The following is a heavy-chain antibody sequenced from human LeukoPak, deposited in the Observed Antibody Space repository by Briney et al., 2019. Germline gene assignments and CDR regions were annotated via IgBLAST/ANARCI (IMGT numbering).Heavy chain of an antibody. CDR1: GGTFSSYA. Sequence: ASVKVSCKASGGTFSSYAISWVRQAPGQGLEWMGWINTNTGNPTYAQGFTGRFVFSLDTSVSTAYLQISSLKAEDTAVYYCARDLMVRGVIPAFDIWGQGTMVTVSS. V-gene: IGHV7-4-1*02. CDR2: INTNTGNP. D-gene: IGHD3-10*01. CDR3: ARDLMVRGVIPAFDI. J-gene: IGHJ3*02.